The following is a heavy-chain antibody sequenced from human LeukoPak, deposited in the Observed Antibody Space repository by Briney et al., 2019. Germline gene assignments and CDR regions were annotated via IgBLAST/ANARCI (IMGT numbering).Heavy chain of an antibody. V-gene: IGHV4-61*02. CDR1: GGPINSGSYY. Sequence: QVQLQESGPGLVKPSQTLSLTCTVSGGPINSGSYYWTWIRQPAGKGLAWIGRIYTSGSTNYNPSLRGRAIISADTSTNQFSLRLSSVTAADTAVYYCAREGSAAAGYFQRWGQGTLVTVSS. CDR3: AREGSAAAGYFQR. D-gene: IGHD6-25*01. CDR2: IYTSGST. J-gene: IGHJ1*01.